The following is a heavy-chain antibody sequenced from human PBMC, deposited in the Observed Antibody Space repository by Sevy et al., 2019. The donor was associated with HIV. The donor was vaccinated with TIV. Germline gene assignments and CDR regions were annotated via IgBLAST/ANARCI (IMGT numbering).Heavy chain of an antibody. J-gene: IGHJ4*02. CDR3: ARGIAAGVDY. CDR1: GYTFTDLD. CDR2: MNPNTGQT. Sequence: ASVKVSCKASGYTFTDLDINWVRQATGQGLEWMEWMNPNTGQTDYSQRFQGRVTMTRDTSISTAYMELHSLRSDDTAIYYCARGIAAGVDYWGQGTQVTVSS. V-gene: IGHV1-8*01. D-gene: IGHD6-13*01.